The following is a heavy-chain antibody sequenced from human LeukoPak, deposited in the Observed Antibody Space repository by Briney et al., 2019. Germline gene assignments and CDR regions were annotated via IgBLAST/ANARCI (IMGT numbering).Heavy chain of an antibody. CDR2: IIPIFGTA. CDR1: GGTFSSYA. Sequence: SEKVSCKASGGTFSSYAISWVRQAPGQGLEWMGGIIPIFGTANYAQKFQGRVTITTDESTSTAYMELSSLRSEDTAVYYCARDNYAGANWFDPWGQGTLVTVSS. CDR3: ARDNYAGANWFDP. J-gene: IGHJ5*02. V-gene: IGHV1-69*05. D-gene: IGHD1-7*01.